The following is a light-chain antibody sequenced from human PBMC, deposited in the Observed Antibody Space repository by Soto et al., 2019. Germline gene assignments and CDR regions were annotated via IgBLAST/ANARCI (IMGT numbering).Light chain of an antibody. CDR2: WAS. CDR1: QSLLYRSNNKNY. Sequence: DIVMTQSPDSLAVSLGERATINCKSSQSLLYRSNNKNYLAWYQQKPGRPPKLLIYWASTRESGVPDRFSGSGSGTDFTLTISSLQAEDVAVYYCKQYYNTPPVFGQGTKVEIK. V-gene: IGKV4-1*01. J-gene: IGKJ1*01. CDR3: KQYYNTPPV.